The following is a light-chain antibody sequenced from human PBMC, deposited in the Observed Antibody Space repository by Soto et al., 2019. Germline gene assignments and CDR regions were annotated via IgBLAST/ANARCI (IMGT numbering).Light chain of an antibody. CDR2: AAF. J-gene: IGKJ1*01. CDR1: QTIGRY. V-gene: IGKV1-17*01. CDR3: LQHNNYPWT. Sequence: DIQMTQSPSSLSASVGDRVTITCRASQTIGRYLNWYQQKPGKAPKRLIYAAFTLQSGVPPRFSGSGSGTEFTLTISSLQPEDFATYFCLQHNNYPWTFGQGTKVDIK.